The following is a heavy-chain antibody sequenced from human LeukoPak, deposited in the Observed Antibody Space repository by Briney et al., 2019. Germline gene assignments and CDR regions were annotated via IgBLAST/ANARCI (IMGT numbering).Heavy chain of an antibody. Sequence: GESLQISCKGSGYSFTTYWIGWVRQLPGKGLEWMGIIYPGDSDTRYSPSFQGQVAISAEKSISTAYLQWSSLKASDTAMYYCASLDCSTTSCYFDYWGQGTLVTVSP. CDR2: IYPGDSDT. CDR3: ASLDCSTTSCYFDY. CDR1: GYSFTTYW. V-gene: IGHV5-51*01. D-gene: IGHD2-2*01. J-gene: IGHJ4*02.